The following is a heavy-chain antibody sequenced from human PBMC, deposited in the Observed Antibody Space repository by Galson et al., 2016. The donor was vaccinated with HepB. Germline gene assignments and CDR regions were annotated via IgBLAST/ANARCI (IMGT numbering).Heavy chain of an antibody. CDR3: ARRNLFDY. D-gene: IGHD1-14*01. Sequence: SLRLSCAASGFTVSGTYLSWVRQAPGKGLQWVSVIYRDGTTYYTDSVKGRFTTARDSSENTVFLQMNSLRTEDTALYYCARRNLFDYWGQGTLVTVSS. V-gene: IGHV3-66*04. CDR1: GFTVSGTY. CDR2: IYRDGTT. J-gene: IGHJ4*02.